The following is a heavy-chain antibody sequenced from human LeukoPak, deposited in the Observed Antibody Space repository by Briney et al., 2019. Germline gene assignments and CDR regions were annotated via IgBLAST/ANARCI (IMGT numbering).Heavy chain of an antibody. V-gene: IGHV3-11*01. Sequence: GGSLRLSCTASGFTFSDYYMNWIRQAPGEGLEWLSHISGDSDTIYYADSVKGRFSISRDNAKNSVFLQMNSLRPEDTAVYFCARDPPTAVILFDYWGLGTLVTVSS. J-gene: IGHJ4*02. D-gene: IGHD2-2*01. CDR1: GFTFSDYY. CDR2: ISGDSDTI. CDR3: ARDPPTAVILFDY.